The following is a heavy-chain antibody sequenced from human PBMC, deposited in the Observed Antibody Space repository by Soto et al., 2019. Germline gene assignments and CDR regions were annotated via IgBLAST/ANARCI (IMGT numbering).Heavy chain of an antibody. Sequence: EVKLLESGGDLVQPGGSLRLSCAASGFTFNNYAMNWVRQAPGKGLEWVSSVSGNGGSTKYADSVKGRFTISRDNSKNTVSLQMSSLRGDDTAVYYCARAGRRFLVLDVWGKGATVTVSS. CDR1: GFTFNNYA. CDR2: VSGNGGST. V-gene: IGHV3-23*01. D-gene: IGHD3-3*01. J-gene: IGHJ6*04. CDR3: ARAGRRFLVLDV.